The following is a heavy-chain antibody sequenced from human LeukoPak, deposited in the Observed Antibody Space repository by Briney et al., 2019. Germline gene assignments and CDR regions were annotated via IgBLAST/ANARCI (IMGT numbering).Heavy chain of an antibody. Sequence: GGSLRLSCAASGFTFSSYGMHWVRQAPGKGLEWVAVIWYDGSNKYYADSVKGRFTISRDNSKNTLYLQMNSLRAEDTAVYYCARTLTGHYGSSGYFPYYFDYWGQGTQVTVAS. J-gene: IGHJ4*02. D-gene: IGHD3-22*01. CDR3: ARTLTGHYGSSGYFPYYFDY. CDR2: IWYDGSNK. V-gene: IGHV3-33*01. CDR1: GFTFSSYG.